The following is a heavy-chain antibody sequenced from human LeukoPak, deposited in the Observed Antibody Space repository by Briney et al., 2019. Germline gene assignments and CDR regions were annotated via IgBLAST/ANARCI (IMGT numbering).Heavy chain of an antibody. V-gene: IGHV3-33*01. CDR3: ARDSSSCSTSCYPDYYGMDV. D-gene: IGHD2-2*01. CDR1: GFSFSTYA. Sequence: SGGSLRLSCAASGFSFSTYAMHWVRQAPGKGLEWVALIWHDASHTFYTDSVKGRFTISRDNSKNTVYLQMNSLGGEDTAVYYCARDSSSCSTSCYPDYYGMDVWGKGTTVTVSS. J-gene: IGHJ6*04. CDR2: IWHDASHT.